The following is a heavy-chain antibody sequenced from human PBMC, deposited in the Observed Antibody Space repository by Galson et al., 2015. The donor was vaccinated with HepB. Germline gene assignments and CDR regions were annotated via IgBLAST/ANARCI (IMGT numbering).Heavy chain of an antibody. CDR2: ISSSSSSI. Sequence: SLRLSCAASGFIFSSYGMNWVRQAPGKGLEWVSYISSSSSSIYYADSVKGRFTISRDNAKNSLYLHMNSLRAEDTAVYYCATRKGRSYSSGFTLDYWGQGTLVTVSS. D-gene: IGHD6-19*01. V-gene: IGHV3-48*01. J-gene: IGHJ4*02. CDR1: GFIFSSYG. CDR3: ATRKGRSYSSGFTLDY.